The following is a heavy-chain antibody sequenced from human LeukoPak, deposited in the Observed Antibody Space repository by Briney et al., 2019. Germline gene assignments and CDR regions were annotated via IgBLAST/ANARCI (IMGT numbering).Heavy chain of an antibody. CDR1: GGSFSGYY. CDR2: INRSGST. Sequence: PSETLSLTCAVYGGSFSGYYWSWIRQPPGKGLEWIGAINRSGSTNYNPSLKSRVTISVDTSKSQFSLKLSSVTAADTAVYYCARGRYCSSTSCYGMVDYWGQGTLVTVSS. CDR3: ARGRYCSSTSCYGMVDY. D-gene: IGHD2-2*01. J-gene: IGHJ4*02. V-gene: IGHV4-34*01.